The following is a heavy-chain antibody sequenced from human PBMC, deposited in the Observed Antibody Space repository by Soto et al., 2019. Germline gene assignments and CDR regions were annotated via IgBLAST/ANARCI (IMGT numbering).Heavy chain of an antibody. D-gene: IGHD5-18*01. CDR2: IYYSGST. Sequence: SETLSLTCTVSGGSISSYYWGWIRQPPGKGLEWIGYIYYSGSTNYNPSLKSRVTISVDTSKNQFSLKLSSVTAADTAVYYCARALSGGPGYSYALAGFYFDYWGQGTLVTVSS. CDR3: ARALSGGPGYSYALAGFYFDY. CDR1: GGSISSYY. V-gene: IGHV4-59*01. J-gene: IGHJ4*02.